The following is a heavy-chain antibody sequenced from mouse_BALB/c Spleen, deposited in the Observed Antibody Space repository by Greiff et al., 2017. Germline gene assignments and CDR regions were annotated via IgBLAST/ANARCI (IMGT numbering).Heavy chain of an antibody. CDR1: GYTFSSYW. J-gene: IGHJ3*01. CDR2: ILPGSGST. Sequence: QVQLQQSGAELMKPGASVKISCKATGYTFSSYWIEWVKQRPGHGLEWIGEILPGSGSTNYNEKFKGKATFTADTSSNTAYMQLSSLTSEDSAVYYCARLDGYYKNWFAYWGQGTLVTVSA. V-gene: IGHV1-9*01. D-gene: IGHD2-3*01. CDR3: ARLDGYYKNWFAY.